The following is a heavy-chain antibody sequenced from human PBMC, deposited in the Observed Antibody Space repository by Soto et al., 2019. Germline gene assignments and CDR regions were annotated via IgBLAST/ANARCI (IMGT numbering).Heavy chain of an antibody. D-gene: IGHD2-15*01. J-gene: IGHJ4*02. CDR2: IWYDGSNK. V-gene: IGHV3-33*03. Sequence: QVQLVESGGGVVQPGMSLRLSCAASGFIFNEYGMHWVRQAPGKGLEWVAVIWYDGSNKYYADSVKGRFTISRDNSKNTMSLQMNTRRAEDTAVYYCARWGCSGTNCNLNQRSYDLWGQGTLVTVSS. CDR3: ARWGCSGTNCNLNQRSYDL. CDR1: GFIFNEYG.